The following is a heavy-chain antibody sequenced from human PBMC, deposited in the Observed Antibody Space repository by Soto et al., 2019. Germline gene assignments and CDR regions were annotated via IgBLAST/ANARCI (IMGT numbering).Heavy chain of an antibody. CDR3: AADILTGYYLDY. CDR1: GYTFTSYG. V-gene: IGHV1-18*01. J-gene: IGHJ4*02. D-gene: IGHD3-9*01. Sequence: GASVKVSCKAPGYTFTSYGISWVRQAPGQGLEWMGWISAYNGNTNYAQKLQGRVTMTTDTSTSTAYMELRSLRSEDTAVYYCAADILTGYYLDYWGQGTLVTVSS. CDR2: ISAYNGNT.